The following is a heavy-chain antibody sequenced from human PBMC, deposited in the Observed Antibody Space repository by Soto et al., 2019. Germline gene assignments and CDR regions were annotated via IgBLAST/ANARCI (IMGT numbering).Heavy chain of an antibody. Sequence: EVRLVETGGGLIQPGGSLRLSCAVSGFTVSDTYMNWVRQAPGKGLEWVSVVYSGSATYYADSVKGRFTISRDNSKNTVFLQMNSLRVEDTAVYYCARGKSGWLTFDYWGQGILVTVSS. V-gene: IGHV3-53*02. CDR2: VYSGSAT. CDR3: ARGKSGWLTFDY. J-gene: IGHJ4*02. D-gene: IGHD6-19*01. CDR1: GFTVSDTY.